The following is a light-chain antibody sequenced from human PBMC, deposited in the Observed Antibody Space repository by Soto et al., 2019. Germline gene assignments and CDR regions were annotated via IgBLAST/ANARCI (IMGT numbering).Light chain of an antibody. J-gene: IGKJ1*01. CDR2: KAS. CDR1: QSISVW. V-gene: IGKV1-5*03. Sequence: DIQMTQSPSTLSAPVGDRVTITCRASQSISVWLAWYQQKAGKAPNLLIYKASRLESGVPSRFSGSVSETEFTLTISGLQPGDSATYYCQQYNSYSPTFGQGTKVEVK. CDR3: QQYNSYSPT.